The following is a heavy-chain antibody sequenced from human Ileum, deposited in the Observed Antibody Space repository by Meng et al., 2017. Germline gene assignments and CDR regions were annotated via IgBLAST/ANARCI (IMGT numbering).Heavy chain of an antibody. D-gene: IGHD3-10*01. Sequence: QRQQRGARLLKPSEPLSLTSPVYGGSFSGYYWSCIRQPPGKGLEWIGEINHSGNTNYNPSLKSRVTISVDTSKNQFSLKLSSVTAADTAVYYCARVGYYGSGSWGQGTLVTVSS. CDR3: ARVGYYGSGS. J-gene: IGHJ5*02. CDR1: GGSFSGYY. V-gene: IGHV4-34*01. CDR2: INHSGNT.